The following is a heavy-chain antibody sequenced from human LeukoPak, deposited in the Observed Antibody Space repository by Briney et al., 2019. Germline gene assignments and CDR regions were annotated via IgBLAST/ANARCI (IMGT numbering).Heavy chain of an antibody. CDR3: ARDSRCSTSCYPDAFDI. Sequence: GGSLRLSCAASGFTFSSYSMNWVRQAPGKGLEWVSSISSSSYIYYADSVKGRLTISRDNAKNPLYLQMNSLRAEDTAVYYCARDSRCSTSCYPDAFDIWGQGTMVTVSS. V-gene: IGHV3-21*01. CDR1: GFTFSSYS. CDR2: ISSSSYI. D-gene: IGHD2-2*01. J-gene: IGHJ3*02.